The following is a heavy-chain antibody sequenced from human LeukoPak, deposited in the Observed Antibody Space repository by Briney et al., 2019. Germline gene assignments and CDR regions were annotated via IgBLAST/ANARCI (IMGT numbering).Heavy chain of an antibody. CDR2: IIPIFGTA. CDR3: ARLIAVAGRQKVDY. Sequence: SVKVSCKATGGTFSSYAISWVRQAPGQGLEWMGGIIPIFGTANYAQKFQGRVTITADESTSTAYMELSSLRSEDTAVYYCARLIAVAGRQKVDYWGQGTLVTVSS. D-gene: IGHD6-19*01. V-gene: IGHV1-69*13. CDR1: GGTFSSYA. J-gene: IGHJ4*02.